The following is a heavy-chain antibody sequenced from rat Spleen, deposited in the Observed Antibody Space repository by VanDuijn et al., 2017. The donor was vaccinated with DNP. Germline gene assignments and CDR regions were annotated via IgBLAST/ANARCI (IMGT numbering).Heavy chain of an antibody. CDR3: TRSISGIRGYYFDY. J-gene: IGHJ2*01. CDR2: ISFDGNNA. Sequence: EVQLVESGGGLVQPGRSLKLSCAASGFTFSDYNMAWVLQAPTKGLEWVASISFDGNNAYYRDSVKGRFTISRDNAKSTLYLQMESLRSEDTATYYCTRSISGIRGYYFDYWGQGVMVTVSS. CDR1: GFTFSDYN. D-gene: IGHD1-4*01. V-gene: IGHV5-7*01.